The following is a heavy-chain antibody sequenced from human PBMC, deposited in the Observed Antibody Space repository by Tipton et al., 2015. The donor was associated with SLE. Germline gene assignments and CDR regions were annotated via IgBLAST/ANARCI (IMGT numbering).Heavy chain of an antibody. CDR2: IYTGGNT. D-gene: IGHD2-2*01. J-gene: IGHJ4*02. CDR1: GGSISRYY. Sequence: TLSLTCTVSGGSISRYYWGWIRQPAGKGLAWIGRIYTGGNTKYNPPLESRVTLSVDASKDQFSLRLTSVTAADTAVYYCVVCSPSSCSYFDYWGQGRLVTVSS. V-gene: IGHV4-4*07. CDR3: VVCSPSSCSYFDY.